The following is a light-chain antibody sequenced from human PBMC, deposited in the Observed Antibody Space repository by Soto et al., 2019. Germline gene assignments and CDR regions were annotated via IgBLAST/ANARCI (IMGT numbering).Light chain of an antibody. V-gene: IGKV3-20*01. CDR3: QQYGSSPWT. CDR1: QSVRTS. J-gene: IGKJ1*01. Sequence: EIVMTQLPSTLSVSPGERATLSCRASQSVRTSLAWYQQKPGQAPRLFIYGASSRATGIPDRFSGSGSGTDFTLTISRLEPEDFAVYYCQQYGSSPWTFGQGTKVDIK. CDR2: GAS.